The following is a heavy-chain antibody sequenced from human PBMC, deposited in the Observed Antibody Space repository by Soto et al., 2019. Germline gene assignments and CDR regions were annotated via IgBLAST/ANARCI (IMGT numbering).Heavy chain of an antibody. D-gene: IGHD2-2*01. CDR1: GGSISSGGYY. CDR3: ARVIVPDYFDY. CDR2: IYYSGST. Sequence: PSETLSLTCTVSGGSISSGGYYWSWIRQHPWKGLEWIGYIYYSGSTYYNPSLKSRVTISVDTSKNQFSLKLSSVTAADTAVYYCARVIVPDYFDYWGQGXLVTV. V-gene: IGHV4-31*03. J-gene: IGHJ4*02.